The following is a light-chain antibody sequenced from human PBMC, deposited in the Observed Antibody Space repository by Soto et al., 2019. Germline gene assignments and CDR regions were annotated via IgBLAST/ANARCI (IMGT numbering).Light chain of an antibody. CDR2: DVS. V-gene: IGLV2-14*03. CDR3: SSYTTSNTRQIV. J-gene: IGLJ1*01. Sequence: QSVLTQPASVSGSPGQSITISCTGTSSDVGGYNYVSWYQHHPGKAPKLMIFDVSNRPSGVSNRFSGSKSGNTASLTISGRQPEDEADYYCSSYTTSNTRQIVFGTGTKVTV. CDR1: SSDVGGYNY.